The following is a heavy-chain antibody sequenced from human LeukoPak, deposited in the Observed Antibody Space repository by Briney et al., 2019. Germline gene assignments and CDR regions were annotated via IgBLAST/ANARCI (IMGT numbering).Heavy chain of an antibody. J-gene: IGHJ4*02. D-gene: IGHD1-26*01. V-gene: IGHV3-23*01. CDR3: AKDALWELLAGYFDY. CDR2: ISGSGGST. CDR1: GFTFSSYG. Sequence: GGTLRLSCAASGFTFSSYGMSWVRQAPGKGLEWVSSISGSGGSTYYADSVKGRFTISRDNSKNTLYLQMNSLRAEDTAVYYCAKDALWELLAGYFDYWGQGTLVTVSS.